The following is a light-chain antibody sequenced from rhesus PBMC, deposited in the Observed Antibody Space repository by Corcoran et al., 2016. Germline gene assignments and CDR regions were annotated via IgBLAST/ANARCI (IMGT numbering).Light chain of an antibody. CDR1: QSISSW. V-gene: IGKV1-22*01. CDR2: KAS. J-gene: IGKJ1*01. Sequence: DIQMTQSPSSLSASVGDTVTITCRASQSISSWLAWYQQKPGKVPKVLINKASSLQSGAPSRFSGSGSRADFPLTISGLQSEDFATYYCQQYSSSPPTFGQGTKVEIK. CDR3: QQYSSSPPT.